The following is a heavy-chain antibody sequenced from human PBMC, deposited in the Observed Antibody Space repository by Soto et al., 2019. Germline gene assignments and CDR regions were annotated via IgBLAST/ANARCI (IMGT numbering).Heavy chain of an antibody. CDR1: GYSFTSYW. Sequence: PGESLKISCKGSGYSFTSYWIGWVRQMPGKGLEWMGIIYPGDSDTRYSPSFQGQVTISADKSISTAYLQWSSLKASDTAMYYCARHGIDRAYKGSWYDDYYYGMDVWGQGTTVTVSS. CDR3: ARHGIDRAYKGSWYDDYYYGMDV. D-gene: IGHD6-13*01. V-gene: IGHV5-51*01. CDR2: IYPGDSDT. J-gene: IGHJ6*02.